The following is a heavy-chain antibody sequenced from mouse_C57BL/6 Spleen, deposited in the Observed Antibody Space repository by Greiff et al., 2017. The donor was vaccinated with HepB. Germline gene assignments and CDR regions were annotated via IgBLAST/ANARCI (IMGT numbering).Heavy chain of an antibody. CDR3: ARSSITTVEAWFAY. CDR1: GYTFTSYW. D-gene: IGHD1-1*01. Sequence: QVQLQQPGAELVRPGTSVKLSCKASGYTFTSYWMHWVKQRPGQGLEWIGVIDPSDSYTNYNQKFKGKATLTVDTSSSPAYMQLSSLTSEDSAVYYCARSSITTVEAWFAYWGQGTLVTVSA. J-gene: IGHJ3*01. V-gene: IGHV1-59*01. CDR2: IDPSDSYT.